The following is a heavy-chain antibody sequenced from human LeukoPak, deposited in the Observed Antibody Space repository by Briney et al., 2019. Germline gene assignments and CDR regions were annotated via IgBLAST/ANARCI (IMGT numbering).Heavy chain of an antibody. V-gene: IGHV4-34*01. Sequence: SETLSLTCAVSGASISGSNYYWSWIRQPPGKGLEWIGEINHSGSTNYNPSLKSRVTISVDTSKNQFSLKLSSVSAADTAVYYCATPDGLYNWFDPWGQGTLVTVSS. D-gene: IGHD3-10*01. J-gene: IGHJ5*02. CDR1: GASISGSNYY. CDR3: ATPDGLYNWFDP. CDR2: INHSGST.